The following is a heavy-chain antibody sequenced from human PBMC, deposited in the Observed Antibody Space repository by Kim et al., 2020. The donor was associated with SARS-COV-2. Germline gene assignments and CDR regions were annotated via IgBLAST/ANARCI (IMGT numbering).Heavy chain of an antibody. CDR3: ASRRGIGREFDY. D-gene: IGHD1-26*01. V-gene: IGHV4-59*08. CDR1: GGSISSYY. J-gene: IGHJ4*02. CDR2: IYYSGST. Sequence: SETLSLTCTVSGGSISSYYWSWIRQPPGKGLEWIGYIYYSGSTNYNPSLKSRVTISVDTSKNQFSLKLSSVTAADTAVYYCASRRGIGREFDYWGQGTLVTVSS.